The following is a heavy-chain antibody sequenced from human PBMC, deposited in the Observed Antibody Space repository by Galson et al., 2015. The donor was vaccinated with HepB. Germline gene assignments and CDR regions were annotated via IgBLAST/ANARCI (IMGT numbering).Heavy chain of an antibody. CDR3: AKEITILEDNGMDV. J-gene: IGHJ6*02. D-gene: IGHD3-10*01. CDR2: ISWNSGSI. Sequence: SLRLSCAASGFTFDDYAMHWVRQAPGKGLEWVSGISWNSGSIGYADSVKGRFTISRDNAKNSLYLQMNSLRAEDTALYYCAKEITILEDNGMDVWGQGTTVSVSS. V-gene: IGHV3-9*01. CDR1: GFTFDDYA.